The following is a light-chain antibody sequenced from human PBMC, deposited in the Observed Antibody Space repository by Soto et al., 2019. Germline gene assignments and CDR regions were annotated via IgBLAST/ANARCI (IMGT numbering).Light chain of an antibody. CDR3: QELKSYLYT. V-gene: IGKV1-9*01. CDR2: AAS. J-gene: IGKJ2*01. CDR1: QGISNY. Sequence: DIQLTQSPSFLSASVGDRVTITCWASQGISNYLAWYQQKPGKVPQLLIYAASTLQSGVPSRFSGSGSGTEFTLTISSLQPEDFATYYCQELKSYLYTFGQGTKLDIK.